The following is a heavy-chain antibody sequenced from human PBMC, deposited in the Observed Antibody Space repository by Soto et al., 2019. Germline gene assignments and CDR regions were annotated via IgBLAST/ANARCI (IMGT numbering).Heavy chain of an antibody. CDR1: GFTFTSYG. D-gene: IGHD2-2*01. Sequence: GGSLRLSCGASGFTFTSYGMHWVRQAPGKGLGWVAVISYDGGDKYYADSVQGRFTISRDNSKNTLYLQMNSRRAEGTAVYYCAKASGYCSSSTCSRLIYYYYGMDVWGEGTTVTV. J-gene: IGHJ6*02. CDR2: ISYDGGDK. CDR3: AKASGYCSSSTCSRLIYYYYGMDV. V-gene: IGHV3-30*18.